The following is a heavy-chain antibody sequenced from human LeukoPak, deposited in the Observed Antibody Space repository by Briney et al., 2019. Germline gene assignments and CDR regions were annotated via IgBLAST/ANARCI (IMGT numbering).Heavy chain of an antibody. Sequence: GGSLRLSCAASGFTFSSNYMSWVRQAPGKGLEWVSAISGSGGSTYYADSVKGRFTISRDNSQNTLYLQMNSLRAEDTAVYYCAKRLFRSFGVVPFDYWGQGTLVTVSS. CDR2: ISGSGGST. V-gene: IGHV3-23*01. CDR3: AKRLFRSFGVVPFDY. J-gene: IGHJ4*02. D-gene: IGHD3-3*01. CDR1: GFTFSSNY.